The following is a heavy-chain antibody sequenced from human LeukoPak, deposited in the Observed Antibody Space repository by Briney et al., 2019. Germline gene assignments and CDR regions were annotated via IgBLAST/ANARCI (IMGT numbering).Heavy chain of an antibody. CDR1: GGSISSSNW. Sequence: SETLSLTCAVSGGSISSSNWWSWGRQPPGKVLEWIGEIYHSGSTNYNPSLKSRVTISVDKSKNQFSLKLSSVTAADTAVYYCARAVLLWFGELFDYWGQGTLVTVSS. CDR2: IYHSGST. V-gene: IGHV4-4*02. CDR3: ARAVLLWFGELFDY. J-gene: IGHJ4*02. D-gene: IGHD3-10*01.